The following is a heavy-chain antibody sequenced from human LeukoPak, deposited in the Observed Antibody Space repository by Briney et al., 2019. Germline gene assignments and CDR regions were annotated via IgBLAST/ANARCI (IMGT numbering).Heavy chain of an antibody. CDR1: GFTFSSYW. Sequence: GGSLRLSCAASGFTFSSYWMHWVRQAPGKGLVWVSRINSDGSSTSYADSVKGRFTISRDNSKNTLYLQMNSLRAEDTAVYYCARVGNYYDSSGYYLDYWGQGTLVTVSS. CDR3: ARVGNYYDSSGYYLDY. J-gene: IGHJ4*02. V-gene: IGHV3-74*01. D-gene: IGHD3-22*01. CDR2: INSDGSST.